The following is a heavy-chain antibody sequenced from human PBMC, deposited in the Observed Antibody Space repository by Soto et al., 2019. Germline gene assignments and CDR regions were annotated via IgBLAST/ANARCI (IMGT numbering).Heavy chain of an antibody. CDR1: GYTFTSYG. CDR3: AREQYYYGSGSYYKGPRYFDY. D-gene: IGHD3-10*01. J-gene: IGHJ4*02. Sequence: ASVKVSCKASGYTFTSYGISWVRQAPGQGHEWMGWISAYNGNTNYAQKLQGRVTMTTDTSTSTAYMELRSLRSDDTAVYYCAREQYYYGSGSYYKGPRYFDYWGQGTLVTVSS. V-gene: IGHV1-18*01. CDR2: ISAYNGNT.